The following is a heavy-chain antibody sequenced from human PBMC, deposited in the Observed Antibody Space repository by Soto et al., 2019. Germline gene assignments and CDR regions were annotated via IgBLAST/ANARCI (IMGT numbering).Heavy chain of an antibody. Sequence: GGSLRLSCAASGFTFSDYYMGWIRQAPGKGLEWVSYSSSGSSDTNYADSVKGLCTISRDNAKNSLYLQMNSLGAEDKALYYCARESNSGTFYFDYWGQGTLVTVSS. CDR2: SSSGSSDT. D-gene: IGHD1-26*01. CDR3: ARESNSGTFYFDY. CDR1: GFTFSDYY. J-gene: IGHJ4*02. V-gene: IGHV3-11*06.